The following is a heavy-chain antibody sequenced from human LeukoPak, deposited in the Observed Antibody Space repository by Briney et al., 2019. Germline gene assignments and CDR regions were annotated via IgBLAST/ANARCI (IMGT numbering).Heavy chain of an antibody. J-gene: IGHJ4*02. V-gene: IGHV3-23*01. CDR1: RFTFSSYA. CDR3: ARVGSSGFDY. Sequence: GGSLRLSCAASRFTFSSYAMSWVRQAPGKGLEWVSAISGRGGSTYYADSVKGRFTISRDNSKNTLYLQMNSLRAEDTAVYYCARVGSSGFDYWGQGTLVTVSS. D-gene: IGHD3-22*01. CDR2: ISGRGGST.